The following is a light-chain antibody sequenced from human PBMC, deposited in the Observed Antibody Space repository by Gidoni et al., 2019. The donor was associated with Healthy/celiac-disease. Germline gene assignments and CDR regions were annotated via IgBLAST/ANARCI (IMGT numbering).Light chain of an antibody. Sequence: QSVLTQPPSVSGAPGQRATISCTGSSSNIGAGYDVHWYQPLQGTAPKLLIYGNSNRPSGVPDRFSGSKSGTSASLAITGLQAEDEADYYCQSYDSSLSGYVVFGGGTKLTVL. CDR3: QSYDSSLSGYVV. CDR2: GNS. J-gene: IGLJ2*01. V-gene: IGLV1-40*01. CDR1: SSNIGAGYD.